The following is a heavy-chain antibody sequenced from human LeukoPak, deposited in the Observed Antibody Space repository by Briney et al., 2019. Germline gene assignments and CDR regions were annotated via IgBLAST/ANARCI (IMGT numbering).Heavy chain of an antibody. CDR2: VYYSGFT. D-gene: IGHD3-10*01. CDR1: GGSIISSSNY. J-gene: IGHJ5*02. Sequence: PSETLSLTCTVSGGSIISSSNYWGWIRQPPGKGLEWIGTVYYSGFTYSNPTLRSRLTISVDTSMNQFTLNLRSVTAADTAVYYCATVVTMVRGVMQNWFVPWGQGTLVTVSS. V-gene: IGHV4-39*02. CDR3: ATVVTMVRGVMQNWFVP.